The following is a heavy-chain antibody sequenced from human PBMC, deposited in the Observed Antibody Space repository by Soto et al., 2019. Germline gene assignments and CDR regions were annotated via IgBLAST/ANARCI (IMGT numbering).Heavy chain of an antibody. D-gene: IGHD2-2*02. CDR2: IIPIFGTA. V-gene: IGHV1-69*01. CDR1: GGTFSSYA. Sequence: QVQLVQSGAEVKKPGSSVKVSCKASGGTFSSYAISWVRQAPGQGLEWMGGIIPIFGTANYAQKFQGRVTITADESTSTAYMALSSLRSEDTAVYYCASTIDIVVVPAAIVYYYYGMDVWGQGTTVTVSS. CDR3: ASTIDIVVVPAAIVYYYYGMDV. J-gene: IGHJ6*02.